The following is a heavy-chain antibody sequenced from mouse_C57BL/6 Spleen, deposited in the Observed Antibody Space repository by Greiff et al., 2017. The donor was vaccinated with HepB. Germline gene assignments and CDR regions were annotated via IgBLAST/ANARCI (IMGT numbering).Heavy chain of an antibody. J-gene: IGHJ3*01. CDR2: INYDGSST. Sequence: EVKLVESEGGLVQPGSSMKLSCTASGFTFSDYYMAWVRQVPEKGLEWVANINYDGSSTYYLDSLKSRFIISRDNAKNSLYLQMSILKSEVTATYYCAGVNYGGFAYWGQGTLVTVSA. CDR3: AGVNYGGFAY. V-gene: IGHV5-16*01. CDR1: GFTFSDYY. D-gene: IGHD1-1*01.